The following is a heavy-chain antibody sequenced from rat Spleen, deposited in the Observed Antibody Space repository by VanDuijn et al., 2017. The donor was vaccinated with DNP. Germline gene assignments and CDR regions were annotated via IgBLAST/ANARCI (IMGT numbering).Heavy chain of an antibody. CDR1: GFSFGDYY. CDR3: ARHVLPLRVWDY. J-gene: IGHJ2*01. V-gene: IGHV5-22*01. CDR2: INYDGGRT. D-gene: IGHD4-1*01. Sequence: EVQLVESGGGLVQPGRSLKLSCAASGFSFGDYYMAWVRQAPAKGLAWVAYINYDGGRTYYGDSVRGRFTISRDNAKSILYLQMNSLRSDDMATYYCARHVLPLRVWDYWGQGVMVTVSS.